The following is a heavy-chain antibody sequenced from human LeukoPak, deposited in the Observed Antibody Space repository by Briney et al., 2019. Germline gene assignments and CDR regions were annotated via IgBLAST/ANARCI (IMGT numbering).Heavy chain of an antibody. V-gene: IGHV3-33*01. CDR3: ARVDWMIGAFDI. J-gene: IGHJ3*02. Sequence: GGSLRLSCAASGFTFSRYGMHWVRQAPGKGLEWVAVIWSDGSKKYYADSVNGRFTISRDNSKNTLYLQVNSLRDEDTAVYYCARVDWMIGAFDIWGQGTMVTVSS. CDR2: IWSDGSKK. CDR1: GFTFSRYG. D-gene: IGHD3-22*01.